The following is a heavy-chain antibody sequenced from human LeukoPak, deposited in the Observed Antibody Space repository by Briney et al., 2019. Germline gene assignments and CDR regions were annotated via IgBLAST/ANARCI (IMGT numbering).Heavy chain of an antibody. Sequence: GGFLRLSCAASGFTLSSYWMSWVRQVPGKGLEWVANKKQDGSEKYYVDSVKGRFTISRDNAKNSLYLQMNSLRAEDTAVYYCARAGDGYIADILDYWGQGTLVTVSS. CDR1: GFTLSSYW. D-gene: IGHD5-24*01. V-gene: IGHV3-7*01. J-gene: IGHJ4*02. CDR2: KKQDGSEK. CDR3: ARAGDGYIADILDY.